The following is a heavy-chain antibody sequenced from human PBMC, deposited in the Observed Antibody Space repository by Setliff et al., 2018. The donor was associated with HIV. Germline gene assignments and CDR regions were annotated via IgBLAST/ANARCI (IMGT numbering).Heavy chain of an antibody. CDR3: AISIVGVTSEMY. CDR1: GVPLSDYY. Sequence: PSETLSLTCTLNGVPLSDYYWNWIRQSPGKGPEWIVEVNHNGNINYNPSLKSRVTVSVDTSKTQYSLKMISVTAADTAMYYCAISIVGVTSEMYWAQGTLGTVS. CDR2: VNHNGNI. J-gene: IGHJ4*02. V-gene: IGHV4-34*01. D-gene: IGHD2-21*02.